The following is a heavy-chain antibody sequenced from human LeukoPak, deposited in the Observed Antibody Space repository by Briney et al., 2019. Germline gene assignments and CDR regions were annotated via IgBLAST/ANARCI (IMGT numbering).Heavy chain of an antibody. CDR3: ARDGRRGPDCNGGGCYFVPGQ. CDR2: IYTGGNT. CDR1: GFTVSGNY. J-gene: IGHJ4*02. Sequence: GGSLRLSCAASGFTVSGNYMSWVRQAPGRGLEWVSVIYTGGNTYYSDSVKGRFTISRDSTKNTLYLQMHRLRGEDTAVYYCARDGRRGPDCNGGGCYFVPGQWGQGTVVTVSS. V-gene: IGHV3-66*01. D-gene: IGHD2-15*01.